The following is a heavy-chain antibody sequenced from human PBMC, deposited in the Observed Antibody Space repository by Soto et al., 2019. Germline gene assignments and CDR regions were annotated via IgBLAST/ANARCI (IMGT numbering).Heavy chain of an antibody. CDR1: GFTFGDYA. J-gene: IGHJ4*02. CDR3: TRVLRKQQLAYHSRDY. Sequence: EVQLVESGGGLVQPGRSLRLSCTASGFTFGDYAMSWFRQAPGKGLEWVGFISSKAYGGTTEYAASVKGRFTISRDDSKSIAYLQMNSLKTEDTAVYYCTRVLRKQQLAYHSRDYWAQGTLVTVSS. V-gene: IGHV3-49*03. CDR2: ISSKAYGGTT. D-gene: IGHD6-13*01.